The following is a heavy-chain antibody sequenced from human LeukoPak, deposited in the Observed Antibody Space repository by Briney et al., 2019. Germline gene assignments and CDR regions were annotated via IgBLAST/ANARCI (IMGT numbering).Heavy chain of an antibody. Sequence: SETLSLTCTVSGGSISSGDYYWRWIRQPPGKGLEWIGYIYYSGSTYYNPSLKSRVTISVDTSKNQFSLKLSSVTAADTAVYYCAREGSTGPAAPFDYWGQGTLVTVSS. CDR2: IYYSGST. CDR1: GGSISSGDYY. J-gene: IGHJ4*02. D-gene: IGHD2-2*01. V-gene: IGHV4-30-4*08. CDR3: AREGSTGPAAPFDY.